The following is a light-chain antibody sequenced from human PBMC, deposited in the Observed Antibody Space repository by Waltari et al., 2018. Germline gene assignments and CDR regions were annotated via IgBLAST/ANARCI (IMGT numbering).Light chain of an antibody. J-gene: IGLJ2*01. CDR3: SSYAGSSNFVV. V-gene: IGLV2-8*01. Sequence: QSALTQPPSASGSPGPSVTISCTGTSGVVGGYNYVYWYQQYPGKAPKLLIYDVNERPSGVPARFSGSKSDNTASLTVSGLQDEDEADYYCSSYAGSSNFVVFGGGTKVTVL. CDR1: SGVVGGYNY. CDR2: DVN.